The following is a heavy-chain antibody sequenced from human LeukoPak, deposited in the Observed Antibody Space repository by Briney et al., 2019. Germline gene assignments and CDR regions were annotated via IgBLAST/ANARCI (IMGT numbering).Heavy chain of an antibody. Sequence: GGSLRLSCAASGFTFSSYGMHWVRQAPGKGLEWVAFIRYDGSNKYYADSVKGRFTISRDNSKNTLYLQMNSLRAEDTAVYYCARDRTGVVVPAAIIYYYYYMDVWGKGTTVTVSS. CDR2: IRYDGSNK. J-gene: IGHJ6*03. V-gene: IGHV3-30*02. CDR3: ARDRTGVVVPAAIIYYYYYMDV. D-gene: IGHD2-2*02. CDR1: GFTFSSYG.